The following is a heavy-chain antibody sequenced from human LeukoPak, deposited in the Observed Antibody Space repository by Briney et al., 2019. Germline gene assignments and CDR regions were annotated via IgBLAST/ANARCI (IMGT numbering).Heavy chain of an antibody. D-gene: IGHD2-2*01. J-gene: IGHJ4*02. CDR3: ASDRGGYCSSTSCYVTY. CDR1: GGTFSSYA. V-gene: IGHV1-69*13. CDR2: IIPIFGTA. Sequence: ASVKVSCKASGGTFSSYAISWVRQAPGQGLEWMGGIIPIFGTANYAQKFQGRVTITADESTSTAYMELSSLRSEDTAVYYCASDRGGYCSSTSCYVTYWGQGTLVTVSS.